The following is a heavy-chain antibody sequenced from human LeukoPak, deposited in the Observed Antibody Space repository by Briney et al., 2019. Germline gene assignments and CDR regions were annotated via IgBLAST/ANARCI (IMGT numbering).Heavy chain of an antibody. Sequence: ASVKVSCKASGYTFTSYGISWVRQAPGQGLEWMGWISAYNGNTNYAQKLQGRVTMTRDTSISTAYMELSRLRSDDTAVYYCARAGYSYGYDTTADFDYWGQGTLVTVSS. D-gene: IGHD5-18*01. V-gene: IGHV1-18*01. CDR2: ISAYNGNT. CDR1: GYTFTSYG. J-gene: IGHJ4*02. CDR3: ARAGYSYGYDTTADFDY.